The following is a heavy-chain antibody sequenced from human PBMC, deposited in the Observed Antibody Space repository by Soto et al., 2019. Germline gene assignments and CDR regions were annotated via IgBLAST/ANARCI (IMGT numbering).Heavy chain of an antibody. V-gene: IGHV4-34*01. D-gene: IGHD6-6*01. J-gene: IGHJ6*03. CDR3: ARGRKQLVPGYYYYYMDV. CDR2: INHSGST. CDR1: GGSFSGYY. Sequence: QVQLKQWGAGLLKPSETLSLTCAVYGGSFSGYYWSWIRQPPGKGLEWIGEINHSGSTNYNPSLKSRVTISVDTSKNQFSLKLSSVTAADTAVYYCARGRKQLVPGYYYYYMDVWGKGTTVTVSS.